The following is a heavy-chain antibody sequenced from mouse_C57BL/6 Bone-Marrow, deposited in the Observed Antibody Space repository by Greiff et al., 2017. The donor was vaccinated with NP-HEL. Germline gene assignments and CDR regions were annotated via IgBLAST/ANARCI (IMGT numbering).Heavy chain of an antibody. D-gene: IGHD1-1*01. Sequence: DVKLVESGGDLVKPGGSLKLSCAASGFTFSSYGMSWVRQTPDKRLEWVATISSGGSYTYYPDSVKGRFTISRDNAKNTLYLQMSSLKSEDTAMYYCARHTYGSSYDYWGQGTTLTVSS. J-gene: IGHJ2*01. CDR1: GFTFSSYG. V-gene: IGHV5-6*02. CDR3: ARHTYGSSYDY. CDR2: ISSGGSYT.